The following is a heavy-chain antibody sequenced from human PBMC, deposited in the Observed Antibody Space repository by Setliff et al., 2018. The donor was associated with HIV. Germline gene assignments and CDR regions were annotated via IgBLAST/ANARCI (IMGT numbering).Heavy chain of an antibody. CDR3: ARDMWYHSSVDNY. CDR2: IYKAGKT. D-gene: IGHD3-22*01. CDR1: GFRVTDTY. V-gene: IGHV3-66*01. Sequence: PGGSLRLSCEASGFRVTDTYMAWVRQAPGKGLEWVTLIYKAGKTYYADFVKGRFTIARDDTKNSLYLQMNSLRAEDMAVYYCARDMWYHSSVDNYWGQGTQVTVSS. J-gene: IGHJ4*02.